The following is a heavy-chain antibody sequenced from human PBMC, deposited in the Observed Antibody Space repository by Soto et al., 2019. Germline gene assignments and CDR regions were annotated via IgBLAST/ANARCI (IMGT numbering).Heavy chain of an antibody. V-gene: IGHV1-69*01. CDR1: GGTSYA. D-gene: IGHD1-1*01. CDR2: ILPMLGTT. Sequence: QVQLVQSGAEVKKPGSSVKVSCRTSGGTSYAVDWVRQAPGQGLEWMGGILPMLGTTNYAENFQGRVTITADESASTAYMELRSLRSDDTGVYYCASELEGAFDVWGQGTTVTVSA. CDR3: ASELEGAFDV. J-gene: IGHJ3*01.